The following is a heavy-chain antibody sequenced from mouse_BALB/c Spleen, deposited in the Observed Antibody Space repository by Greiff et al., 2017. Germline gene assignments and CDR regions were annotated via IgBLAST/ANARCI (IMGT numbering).Heavy chain of an antibody. CDR2: SRNKANDYTT. CDR1: GFTFSDFY. V-gene: IGHV7-1*02. J-gene: IGHJ3*01. Sequence: EVKLVESGGGLVQPGGSLRLSCATSGFTFSDFYMEWVRQPPGKRLEWIAASRNKANDYTTEYSASVKGRFIVSRDTSQSILYLQMNALGAEDTAIYYCARDVDYDEGLAYWGQGTLVTVSA. D-gene: IGHD2-4*01. CDR3: ARDVDYDEGLAY.